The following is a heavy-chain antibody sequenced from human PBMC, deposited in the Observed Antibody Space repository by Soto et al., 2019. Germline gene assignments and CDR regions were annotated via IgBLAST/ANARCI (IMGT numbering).Heavy chain of an antibody. CDR1: GFTFSSYA. J-gene: IGHJ4*02. Sequence: PGGSLRLSCAASGFTFSSYAMHWVRQAPGKGLEWVAVISYDGSNKYYADSVKGRFTISRDNSKNTLYLQMNSLRAEDTAVYYCAKDCGLVVVTAIHDYWGQGTLVTVSS. CDR2: ISYDGSNK. V-gene: IGHV3-30*04. CDR3: AKDCGLVVVTAIHDY. D-gene: IGHD2-21*02.